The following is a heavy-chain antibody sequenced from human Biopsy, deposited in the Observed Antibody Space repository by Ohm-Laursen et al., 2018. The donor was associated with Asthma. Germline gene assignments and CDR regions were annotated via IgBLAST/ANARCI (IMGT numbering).Heavy chain of an antibody. J-gene: IGHJ3*02. CDR2: ITKDASTQ. CDR3: VRDGPDDAFDI. CDR1: GFSFSNFA. Sequence: SLRLSWTASGFSFSNFAIHWVRQAPGKGLEWVGVITKDASTQDYADSVKGRFTMARDNSKNTLDLQMNSLREEDTAVYYCVRDGPDDAFDIWGQGTVVSVSS. V-gene: IGHV3-30*01.